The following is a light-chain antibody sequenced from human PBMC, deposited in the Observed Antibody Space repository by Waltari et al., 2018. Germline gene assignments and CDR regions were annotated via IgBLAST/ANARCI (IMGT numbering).Light chain of an antibody. CDR1: KLGDKY. V-gene: IGLV3-1*01. J-gene: IGLJ3*02. Sequence: SYELTQPPSVSVSPGQTASITCSGDKLGDKYACWYQQKPGQSPVLVIYQDTKRPSGIPERFSGSNSGNTATLTIRGTQAMDEGDYFCQAWDTSTHWVFGGGTKLTVL. CDR2: QDT. CDR3: QAWDTSTHWV.